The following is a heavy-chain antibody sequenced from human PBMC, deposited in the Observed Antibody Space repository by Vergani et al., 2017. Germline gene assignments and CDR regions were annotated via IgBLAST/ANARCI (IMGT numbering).Heavy chain of an antibody. CDR2: IYTSGST. D-gene: IGHD6-19*01. J-gene: IGHJ6*02. CDR3: ARSRSSGGSYYYGMDV. V-gene: IGHV4-61*02. Sequence: QVQLQESGPGLVKPSQTLSLPCTVSGGSISSGSYYWSWIRQPAGKGLEWIGRIYTSGSTNYKPSLKSRVTISVDTYKNQFSLQLSSVTAADTAVYYCARSRSSGGSYYYGMDVWGQGTTVTVSS. CDR1: GGSISSGSYY.